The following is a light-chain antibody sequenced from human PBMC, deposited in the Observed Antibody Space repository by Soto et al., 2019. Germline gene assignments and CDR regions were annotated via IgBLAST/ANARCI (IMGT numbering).Light chain of an antibody. Sequence: DIVMTQSPDSLAVSLGERATINCKSSQSIFYSSNNKNYLAWYQQKPGQPPRLLIYWASIRESGVPDRFSGSGSWTDFTLTISSLQAEDVAVYSCQQFYSSPTWTFGQGTKVEIK. V-gene: IGKV4-1*01. J-gene: IGKJ1*01. CDR2: WAS. CDR3: QQFYSSPTWT. CDR1: QSIFYSSNNKNY.